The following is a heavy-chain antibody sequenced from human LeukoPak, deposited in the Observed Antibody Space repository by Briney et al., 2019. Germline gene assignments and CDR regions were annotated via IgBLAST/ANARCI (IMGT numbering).Heavy chain of an antibody. J-gene: IGHJ3*02. CDR1: GFTVSNYY. D-gene: IGHD2-2*01. Sequence: GDSLRLSCAASGFTVSNYYMSWVRQAPGKGLEWLSVLYTNGPTYYAESVKGRFTISRDNSKNTLYVQMNSLRVEDTAVYYCARSRPYCSSARCFFGAFDIWGQGTMVTVSS. CDR2: LYTNGPT. V-gene: IGHV3-66*03. CDR3: ARSRPYCSSARCFFGAFDI.